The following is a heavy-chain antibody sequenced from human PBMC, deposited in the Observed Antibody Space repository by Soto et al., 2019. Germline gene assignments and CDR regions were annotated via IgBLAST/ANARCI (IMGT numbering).Heavy chain of an antibody. CDR1: GYTFTSYG. CDR3: ARAAPKYCSSTSYYSCYYYGMEV. D-gene: IGHD2-2*01. Sequence: QVQLVQSGAEVKKPGASVKVSCKASGYTFTSYGISWVRQAPGQGLEWMGWISAYNGNTNYAQKLQGRVTMTTDTSTSTDYMELRSLRSDDTAVYYCARAAPKYCSSTSYYSCYYYGMEVWGQGTTVNVSS. J-gene: IGHJ6*02. CDR2: ISAYNGNT. V-gene: IGHV1-18*04.